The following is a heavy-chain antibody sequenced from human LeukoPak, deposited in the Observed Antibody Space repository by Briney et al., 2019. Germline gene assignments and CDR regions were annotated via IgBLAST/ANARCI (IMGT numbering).Heavy chain of an antibody. Sequence: GGSLRLSCSASGFSFSTSAMHWVRQAPGKGPQFVSAITTNGRSTYYADSVKGRFTISRDNSRSTLDLQMSSLRAEDTAVYYCVRDLTWGQGTLVTVSS. V-gene: IGHV3-64D*06. CDR3: VRDLT. D-gene: IGHD4/OR15-4a*01. J-gene: IGHJ4*02. CDR1: GFSFSTSA. CDR2: ITTNGRST.